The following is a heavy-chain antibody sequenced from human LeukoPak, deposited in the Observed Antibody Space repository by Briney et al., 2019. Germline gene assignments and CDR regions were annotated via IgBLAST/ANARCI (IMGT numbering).Heavy chain of an antibody. J-gene: IGHJ3*02. V-gene: IGHV4-59*01. Sequence: SETLSLTCNVSGGSISSDYRNWIRQPPGKALEWIGYVYHSGSTNYNPSLRSRVTISIDKSKKQFSLKLTSVTAADTAIYYCAKVGGMITINIASFDIWGQGTMVTVSS. CDR2: VYHSGST. CDR3: AKVGGMITINIASFDI. D-gene: IGHD2/OR15-2a*01. CDR1: GGSISSDY.